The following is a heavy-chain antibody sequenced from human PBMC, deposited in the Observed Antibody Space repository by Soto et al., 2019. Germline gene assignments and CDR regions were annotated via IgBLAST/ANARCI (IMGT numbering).Heavy chain of an antibody. CDR2: ISISSNYI. CDR3: ARGGSVAGHFDY. D-gene: IGHD6-19*01. V-gene: IGHV3-21*01. J-gene: IGHJ4*02. CDR1: GFTFSGYN. Sequence: EVQLVESGGGLVKPGGSLRLSCAASGFTFSGYNMNWVRQAPGKGLEWVSSISISSNYIYYADSVKGRFTISRDNAKNSLYLQMNSLRVEDTAVYYCARGGSVAGHFDYWGQGTLVTVSS.